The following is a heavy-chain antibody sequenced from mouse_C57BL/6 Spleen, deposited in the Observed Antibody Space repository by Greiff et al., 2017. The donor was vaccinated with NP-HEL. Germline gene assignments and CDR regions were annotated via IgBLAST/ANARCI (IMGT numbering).Heavy chain of an antibody. CDR3: ARRVITTVVERGYFDV. Sequence: VQLQQSGAELARPGASVKLSCKASGYTFTSYGISWVKQRTGQGLEWIGEIYPRSGNTYYNEKFKGKATLTADKSSSTAYMELRSLTSEDSAVYFCARRVITTVVERGYFDVWGTGTTVTVSS. V-gene: IGHV1-81*01. D-gene: IGHD1-1*01. J-gene: IGHJ1*03. CDR1: GYTFTSYG. CDR2: IYPRSGNT.